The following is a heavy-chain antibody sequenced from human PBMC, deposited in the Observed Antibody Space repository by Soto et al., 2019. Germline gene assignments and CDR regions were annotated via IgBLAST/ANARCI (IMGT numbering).Heavy chain of an antibody. J-gene: IGHJ5*01. Sequence: PSQALSLTCAISGDSVSSSSVTWNWIRQSPSRGLEWLGRTYYRSKWYNDYAESMKSRITINPDTSKNQFSLHLNSVTPEDTAVYYCVRLIGNSWLDFWGQGTLVNVS. D-gene: IGHD1-26*01. CDR1: GDSVSSSSVT. CDR3: VRLIGNSWLDF. CDR2: TYYRSKWYN. V-gene: IGHV6-1*01.